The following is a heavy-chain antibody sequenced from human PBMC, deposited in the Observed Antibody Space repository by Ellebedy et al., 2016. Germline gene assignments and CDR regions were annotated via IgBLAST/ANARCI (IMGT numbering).Heavy chain of an antibody. CDR1: GFTFDDYA. J-gene: IGHJ3*02. Sequence: SLKISXAASGFTFDDYAMHWVRQAPGKGLEWVSGISWNSGSIGYADSVKGRFTISRDNAKNSLYLQMNSLRAEDTALYYCAKAKVAGTRGAFDIWGQGTMVTVSS. V-gene: IGHV3-9*01. D-gene: IGHD6-19*01. CDR3: AKAKVAGTRGAFDI. CDR2: ISWNSGSI.